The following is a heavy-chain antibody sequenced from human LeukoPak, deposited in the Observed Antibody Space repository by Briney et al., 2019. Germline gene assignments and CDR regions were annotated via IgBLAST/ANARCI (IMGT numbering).Heavy chain of an antibody. Sequence: GGSLRLSCTASGFTFGTYWMTWVRQAPGRGLEWVANIKVDGSEKYYVDSVKGRFTISRDNAKNSLYLQMNSLRAEDTAVYYCARMLVYISGGEAFDCWGQGTLVTVSS. CDR1: GFTFGTYW. CDR3: ARMLVYISGGEAFDC. V-gene: IGHV3-7*01. CDR2: IKVDGSEK. D-gene: IGHD3-10*01. J-gene: IGHJ4*02.